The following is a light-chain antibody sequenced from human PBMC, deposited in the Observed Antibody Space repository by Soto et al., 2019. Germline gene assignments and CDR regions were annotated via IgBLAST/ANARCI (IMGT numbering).Light chain of an antibody. CDR2: EGS. CDR3: AAWDDSLNGVV. Sequence: QSVLTQPASVSGSPGQSITISCTGTSSDVGSYNLVSWYQQHPGKAPKLMIYEGSKRPSGVPDRFSGSKSGTSASLAISGLQSEDEADYYWAAWDDSLNGVVFGGGTKLTVL. V-gene: IGLV2-14*02. CDR1: SSDVGSYNL. J-gene: IGLJ2*01.